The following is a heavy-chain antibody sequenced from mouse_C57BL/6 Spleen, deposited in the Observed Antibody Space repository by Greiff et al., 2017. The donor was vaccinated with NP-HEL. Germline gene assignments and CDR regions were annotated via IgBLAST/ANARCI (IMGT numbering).Heavy chain of an antibody. CDR1: GFTFSSYT. J-gene: IGHJ1*03. V-gene: IGHV5-9*01. CDR3: ARQAAGRDWYFDV. CDR2: ISGGGGNT. D-gene: IGHD3-3*01. Sequence: EVQLVESGGGLVKPGGSLKLSCAASGFTFSSYTMSWVRQTPEKRLEWVATISGGGGNTYYPDSVKGRFTISRDNAKNTLYLQMSSLRSEDTALYYCARQAAGRDWYFDVWGTGTTVTVSS.